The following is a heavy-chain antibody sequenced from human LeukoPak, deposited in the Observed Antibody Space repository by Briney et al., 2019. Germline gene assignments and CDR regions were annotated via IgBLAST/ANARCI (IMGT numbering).Heavy chain of an antibody. V-gene: IGHV3-48*01. CDR1: GFTFSSYS. CDR2: ISSSSSTI. Sequence: PGGSLRLSCAASGFTFSSYSMNWVRQAPGKGLEWVSYISSSSSTIYYADSVKGRFTISRDNAKNSLYLQMNSLRAEDTAVYYCARELGDILTGYYNRFDYWGQGTLVTVSS. D-gene: IGHD3-9*01. J-gene: IGHJ4*02. CDR3: ARELGDILTGYYNRFDY.